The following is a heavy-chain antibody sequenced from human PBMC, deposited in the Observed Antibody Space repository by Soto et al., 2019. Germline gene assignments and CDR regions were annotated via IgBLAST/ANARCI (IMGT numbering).Heavy chain of an antibody. Sequence: LRLSCAASGFTFDDYAMHWVRQAPGKGLEWVSGISWNSGSIGYADSVKGRFTISRDNAKNSLYLQMNSLRAEDTALYYCVKVTINREAFDIWGQGTMVTVSS. J-gene: IGHJ3*02. CDR1: GFTFDDYA. CDR3: VKVTINREAFDI. CDR2: ISWNSGSI. V-gene: IGHV3-9*01. D-gene: IGHD1-26*01.